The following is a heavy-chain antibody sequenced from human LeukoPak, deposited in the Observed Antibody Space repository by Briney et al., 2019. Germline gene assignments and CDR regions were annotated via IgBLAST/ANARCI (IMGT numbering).Heavy chain of an antibody. Sequence: NPSETLSLTCTVSGYSISSGYYWGWIRQAPGKGLEWVSYIGSSGRTIYYADSVKGRFTISRDNAKNSLYLQMNSLRAEDTAVYYCARDGKAVAVAFDIWGQGTMVTVSS. D-gene: IGHD6-19*01. CDR1: GYSISSGYY. V-gene: IGHV3-11*04. J-gene: IGHJ3*02. CDR3: ARDGKAVAVAFDI. CDR2: IGSSGRTI.